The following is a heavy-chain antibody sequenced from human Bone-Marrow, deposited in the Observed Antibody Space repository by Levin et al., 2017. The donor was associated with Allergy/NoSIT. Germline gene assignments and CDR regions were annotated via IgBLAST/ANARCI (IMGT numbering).Heavy chain of an antibody. D-gene: IGHD4-17*01. CDR3: AKAVTNYWYFDL. CDR1: GFTFSSYA. Sequence: GGSLRLSCAASGFTFSSYAMNWVRQAPGKGLEWVSAVSGSGSNTFYADSVKGRFTISRDNSKNALYLHMNSLRAEDTAVYYCAKAVTNYWYFDLWGRGTLVTGSS. CDR2: VSGSGSNT. V-gene: IGHV3-23*01. J-gene: IGHJ2*01.